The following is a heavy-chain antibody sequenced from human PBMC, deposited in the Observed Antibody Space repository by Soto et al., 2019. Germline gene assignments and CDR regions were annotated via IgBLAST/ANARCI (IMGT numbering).Heavy chain of an antibody. J-gene: IGHJ6*02. CDR2: IIPIFGTA. V-gene: IGHV1-69*13. Sequence: SVKVSCKASGGTFSSYAISWVRQAPGQGLEWMGGIIPIFGTANYAQKFQGRVTITADESTSTAYMELSSLRSEDTAVYYCATYGAGINRIVVVPAAKNYYYYGMDVWGQGTTVTVSS. CDR3: ATYGAGINRIVVVPAAKNYYYYGMDV. CDR1: GGTFSSYA. D-gene: IGHD2-2*01.